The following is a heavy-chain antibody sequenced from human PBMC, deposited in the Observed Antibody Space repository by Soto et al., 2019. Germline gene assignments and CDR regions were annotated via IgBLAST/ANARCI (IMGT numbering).Heavy chain of an antibody. D-gene: IGHD5-12*01. V-gene: IGHV5-10-1*01. CDR1: GDSCTSYW. Sequence: GEAVKISSKGSGDSCTSYWSSWVRQMPGKGLEWMGRIDPSDSYTNYSPSFQGHVTISADKSISTAYLQWSSLKASDTAMYYCASLSIRGINYYYGMDVWGQGTTVTVSS. J-gene: IGHJ6*02. CDR2: IDPSDSYT. CDR3: ASLSIRGINYYYGMDV.